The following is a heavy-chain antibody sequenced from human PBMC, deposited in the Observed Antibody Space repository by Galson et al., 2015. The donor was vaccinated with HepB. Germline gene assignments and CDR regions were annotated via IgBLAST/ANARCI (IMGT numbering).Heavy chain of an antibody. CDR1: GYTFTDYH. V-gene: IGHV1-2*06. D-gene: IGHD2-8*02. CDR3: ARDESCTGDMCRDC. Sequence: SVKVSCKASGYTFTDYHLHWVRQVPGQGLEWMGRIHPDSGATNYVQQFQGRVTMTRDTSINTVYMVLYSLTSDDTAMYYCARDESCTGDMCRDCWGQGTLVTVSS. J-gene: IGHJ4*02. CDR2: IHPDSGAT.